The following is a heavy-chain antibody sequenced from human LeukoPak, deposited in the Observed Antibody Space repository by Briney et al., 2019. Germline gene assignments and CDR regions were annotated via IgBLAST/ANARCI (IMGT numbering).Heavy chain of an antibody. V-gene: IGHV3-30*18. Sequence: PGGSLRLSCATSGFTLSSYGMHWVGQAPGKGLEWVAVISYDDGSNKYYADSVKGRFTISRDNSKNTLYLQMNSLRPEDTAVYYCAKGSTFFDSWAQGTLVTVSS. D-gene: IGHD2/OR15-2a*01. CDR3: AKGSTFFDS. CDR2: ISYDDGSNK. CDR1: GFTLSSYG. J-gene: IGHJ4*02.